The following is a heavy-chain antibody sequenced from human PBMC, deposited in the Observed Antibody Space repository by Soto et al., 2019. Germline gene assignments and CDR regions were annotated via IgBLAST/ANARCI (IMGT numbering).Heavy chain of an antibody. CDR2: ISYDGSNK. D-gene: IGHD5-12*01. Sequence: QVQLVESGGGVVQPGRSLRLSCAASGFTFSSYAMHWVRQAPGKGLEWVAVISYDGSNKYYADSVKGRFTISRDNSKNXLXLXXNSLRAEDTAVYYCARAHWGPVEMATEEIGDAFDIWGQGTMVTVSS. V-gene: IGHV3-30-3*01. CDR3: ARAHWGPVEMATEEIGDAFDI. J-gene: IGHJ3*02. CDR1: GFTFSSYA.